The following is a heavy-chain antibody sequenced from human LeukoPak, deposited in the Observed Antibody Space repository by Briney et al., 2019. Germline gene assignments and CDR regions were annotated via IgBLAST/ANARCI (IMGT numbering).Heavy chain of an antibody. CDR3: ARGRITMVRGVSRTYYFDY. J-gene: IGHJ4*02. Sequence: ASVKVSCKASGYTFTSYYMHWVRQAPGQGLEWMGWISAYNGNTNYAQKLQGRVTMTTDTSTSTAYMELRSLRSDDTAVYYCARGRITMVRGVSRTYYFDYWGQGTLVTVSS. CDR2: ISAYNGNT. V-gene: IGHV1-18*04. D-gene: IGHD3-10*01. CDR1: GYTFTSYY.